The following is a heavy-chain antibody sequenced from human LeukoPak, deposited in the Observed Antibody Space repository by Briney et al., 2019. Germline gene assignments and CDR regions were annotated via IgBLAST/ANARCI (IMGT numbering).Heavy chain of an antibody. CDR3: ARDSLVVVPAGPGVWFDP. CDR1: GFTFSSYS. V-gene: IGHV3-21*01. D-gene: IGHD2-2*01. CDR2: ISSSSSYI. J-gene: IGHJ5*02. Sequence: GRSLRLSCAASGFTFSSYSMNWVRQAPGKGLEWVSSISSSSSYIYYADSVKGRFTISRDNAKNSLYLQMNSLRAEDTAVYYCARDSLVVVPAGPGVWFDPWGQGTLVTVSS.